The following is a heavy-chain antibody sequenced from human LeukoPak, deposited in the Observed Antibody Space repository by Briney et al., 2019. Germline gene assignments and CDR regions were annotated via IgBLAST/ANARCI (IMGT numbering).Heavy chain of an antibody. D-gene: IGHD2-2*01. J-gene: IGHJ5*02. V-gene: IGHV4-34*01. Sequence: PSETLSLTCVVYGGSFSGYYWSWIRQPPGKGLEWIGEIDQSGTTNYNPSLKSRVSISVDTSKKQFSLTLTSMTAADTAVYYCARHAGIVPAAIYNWFDPWGQGTLVTVSS. CDR3: ARHAGIVPAAIYNWFDP. CDR2: IDQSGTT. CDR1: GGSFSGYY.